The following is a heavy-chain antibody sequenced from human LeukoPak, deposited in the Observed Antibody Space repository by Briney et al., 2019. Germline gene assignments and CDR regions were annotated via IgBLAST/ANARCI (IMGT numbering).Heavy chain of an antibody. J-gene: IGHJ4*02. V-gene: IGHV3-53*01. CDR3: ARRTLFGVIKPPDY. CDR1: GFTVSSSY. CDR2: ISSTAATT. Sequence: GGSLRLSCAASGFTVSSSYMSWVRQAPGKGLEWVSSISSTAATTYYADSVRGRFTISRDNAMNTLYLQLSSLRVEDTAVYYCARRTLFGVIKPPDYWGQGTLVTVSS. D-gene: IGHD3-3*01.